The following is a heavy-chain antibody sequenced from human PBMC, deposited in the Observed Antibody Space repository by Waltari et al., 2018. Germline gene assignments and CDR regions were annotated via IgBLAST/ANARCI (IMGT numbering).Heavy chain of an antibody. D-gene: IGHD3-16*02. J-gene: IGHJ6*02. CDR2: IYYSGST. Sequence: QLQLQESGPGLVKPSETLSLTCTVSGGSISSSSYYWGWIRQPPGKGLEWIGSIYYSGSTYYNPSLKSRVTISVDTSKNQFSLKLSSVTAADTAVYYCARGTLGGVIALGVWGQGTTVTVSS. V-gene: IGHV4-39*07. CDR3: ARGTLGGVIALGV. CDR1: GGSISSSSYY.